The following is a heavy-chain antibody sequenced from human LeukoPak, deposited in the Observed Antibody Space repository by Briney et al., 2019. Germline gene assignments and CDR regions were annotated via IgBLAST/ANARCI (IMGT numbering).Heavy chain of an antibody. D-gene: IGHD3-10*01. CDR3: ARVVTYYYGSGSYSDY. J-gene: IGHJ4*02. CDR2: ISAYNGNT. Sequence: ASVKVSCKASGYTFTSYGISWVRQAPGQGLEWMGWISAYNGNTNYAQKLQGRVTMTTDTSTSTAYMELRSLRSDDTAVYYCARVVTYYYGSGSYSDYWGQGTLVTVSS. V-gene: IGHV1-18*01. CDR1: GYTFTSYG.